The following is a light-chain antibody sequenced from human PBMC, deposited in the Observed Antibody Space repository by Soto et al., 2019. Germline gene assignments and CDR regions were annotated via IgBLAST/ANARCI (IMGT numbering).Light chain of an antibody. CDR1: QSISSW. Sequence: DIQMTQFPSTLSASVGDRVTITCRASQSISSWLAWYQQKPGKAPKLLIYKSSTLESGVPSRFRGSSAGTEFTLNISSLQPDDFAGCYCQQYNNYSLTFCQGTKVAVK. J-gene: IGKJ1*01. CDR2: KSS. V-gene: IGKV1-5*03. CDR3: QQYNNYSLT.